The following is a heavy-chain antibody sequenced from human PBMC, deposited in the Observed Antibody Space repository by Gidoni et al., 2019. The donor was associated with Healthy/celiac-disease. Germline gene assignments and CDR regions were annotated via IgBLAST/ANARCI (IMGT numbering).Heavy chain of an antibody. V-gene: IGHV1-18*01. CDR1: GYTFTSYG. CDR3: ARVGYYDSSGYYYYYGMDV. Sequence: QVQLVQSGAEVKKPGASVKVSCKASGYTFTSYGIRWVRQAPGQGLEWMGWISAYNGNTNYAQKLQGRVTMTTDTSTSTAYMELRSLRSDDTAVYYCARVGYYDSSGYYYYYGMDVWGQGTTVTVSS. CDR2: ISAYNGNT. D-gene: IGHD3-22*01. J-gene: IGHJ6*02.